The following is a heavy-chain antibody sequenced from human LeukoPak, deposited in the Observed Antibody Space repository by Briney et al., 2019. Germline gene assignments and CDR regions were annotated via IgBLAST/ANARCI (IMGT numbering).Heavy chain of an antibody. D-gene: IGHD5-18*01. Sequence: SETLSLTCTVSGGSISSSPYYWGWIRQPPGKGLEWIGSIYYSGTTHYSPSLESRVTISVDASKTQFPLKLASVTAADTATYYCAKGAGGFSYYNWFDPWGQGTLVTVSS. V-gene: IGHV4-39*06. CDR3: AKGAGGFSYYNWFDP. CDR1: GGSISSSPYY. J-gene: IGHJ5*02. CDR2: IYYSGTT.